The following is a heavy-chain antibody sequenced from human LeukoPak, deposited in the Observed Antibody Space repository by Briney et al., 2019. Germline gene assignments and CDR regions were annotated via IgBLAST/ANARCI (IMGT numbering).Heavy chain of an antibody. CDR2: IYRGGST. Sequence: GQSPRLSCAASGFTVSSNYMSWVRQAPGKGLDWVSVIYRGGSTYYADSVKGRFTISRHNSKNTLYLQMNSLRAEDTAMYYCARESGLLGDYWGQGTLVTVSS. CDR1: GFTVSSNY. CDR3: ARESGLLGDY. D-gene: IGHD3-22*01. J-gene: IGHJ4*02. V-gene: IGHV3-53*04.